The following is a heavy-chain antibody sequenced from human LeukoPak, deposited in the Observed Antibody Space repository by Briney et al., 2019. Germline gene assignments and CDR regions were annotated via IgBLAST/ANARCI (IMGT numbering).Heavy chain of an antibody. CDR3: ATDYYDSSGYHYFDY. CDR2: FDPEDGET. D-gene: IGHD3-22*01. J-gene: IGHJ4*02. V-gene: IGHV1-24*01. CDR1: GYIFTSYA. Sequence: ASVKVSCKASGYIFTSYAMNWVRQAPGKGLEWMGGFDPEDGETIYAQKFQGRVTMTEDTSTDTAYMELSSLRSEDTAVYYCATDYYDSSGYHYFDYWGQGTLVTVSS.